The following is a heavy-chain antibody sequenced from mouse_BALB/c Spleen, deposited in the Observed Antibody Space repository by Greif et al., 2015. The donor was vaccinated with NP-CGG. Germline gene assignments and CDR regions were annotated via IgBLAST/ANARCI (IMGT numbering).Heavy chain of an antibody. D-gene: IGHD4-1*01. CDR1: GYTFTDYY. CDR3: ARRTGTEAMDY. J-gene: IGHJ4*01. Sequence: VQLQQSGPELVKPGASVKISCKASGYTFTDYYINWVKQKPGQGLEWIGWIYPGSGNTKYDEKFKGKATLTVDTSSSTAYMQLSSLTSEYTAVYFCARRTGTEAMDYLGQGTSVTVSS. CDR2: IYPGSGNT. V-gene: IGHV1-84*02.